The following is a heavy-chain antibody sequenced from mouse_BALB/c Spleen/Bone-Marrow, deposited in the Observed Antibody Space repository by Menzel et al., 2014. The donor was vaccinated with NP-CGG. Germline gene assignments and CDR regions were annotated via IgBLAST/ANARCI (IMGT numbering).Heavy chain of an antibody. CDR2: IYPGDGDT. J-gene: IGHJ2*01. CDR1: GYVFSTYW. Sequence: QVHVKQSGAELVRPGSSVKISCKSSGYVFSTYWINWVKQRPGQGLEWIGQIYPGDGDTDFNGKFKDKATLTADESSNTAYMQLSSLTSEDSAVYFCARGGIPVDYWGQGTTLTVSS. V-gene: IGHV1-80*01. CDR3: ARGGIPVDY.